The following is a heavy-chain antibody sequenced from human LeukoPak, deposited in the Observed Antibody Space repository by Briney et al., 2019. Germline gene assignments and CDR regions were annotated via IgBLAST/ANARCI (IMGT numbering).Heavy chain of an antibody. CDR1: GFTFSSYS. CDR3: ASDPPGYGDYDEVGYFQH. J-gene: IGHJ1*01. CDR2: ISSSSSTV. V-gene: IGHV3-48*01. D-gene: IGHD4-17*01. Sequence: GGSLRLSCAASGFTFSSYSMNWVRQAPGKGLEWVSYISSSSSTVYYADSVKGRFTISRDNAKNSLYLPMDSLRAEDTAVYYCASDPPGYGDYDEVGYFQHWGQGTLVTVSS.